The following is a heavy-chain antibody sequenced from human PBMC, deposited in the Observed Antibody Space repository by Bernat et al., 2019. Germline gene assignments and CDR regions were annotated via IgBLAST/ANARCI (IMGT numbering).Heavy chain of an antibody. V-gene: IGHV3-21*04. Sequence: EVQLVESGGGLVKPGGSLRLSCAASGFTFSSYSMNWVRQAPGKGLEWVSSISSSSSYIYYADSVKGRFTISRDNSKNTLYLQMNSLRAEDTAVYYCAKDYGDDPFDYWGQGTLVTVSS. CDR2: ISSSSSYI. CDR1: GFTFSSYS. J-gene: IGHJ4*02. D-gene: IGHD4-17*01. CDR3: AKDYGDDPFDY.